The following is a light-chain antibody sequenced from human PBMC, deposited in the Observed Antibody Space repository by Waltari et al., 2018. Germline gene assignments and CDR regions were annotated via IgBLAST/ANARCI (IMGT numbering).Light chain of an antibody. CDR3: QSYDFTLNGRGV. CDR1: HSNIGAGHD. J-gene: IGLJ3*02. CDR2: GNN. V-gene: IGLV1-40*01. Sequence: QSVLTQPPSLSGAPGQRVTLSCTRRHSNIGAGHDVHRYQQLPGTAPKLLIYGNNNRPSGVPDRFSGSTSGTSASLVISDLQADDEADYHCQSYDFTLNGRGVFGGGTKLTVL.